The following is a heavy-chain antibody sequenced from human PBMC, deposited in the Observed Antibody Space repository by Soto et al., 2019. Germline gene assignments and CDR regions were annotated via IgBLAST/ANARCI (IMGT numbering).Heavy chain of an antibody. CDR1: GFSLSTSGVG. D-gene: IGHD7-27*01. CDR3: EHRGTLGTDPVGFDP. Sequence: QITLKESGPTLVKPTQTLTLTCTFSGFSLSTSGVGVGWIRQPPGKALEWLALIYWDDDKRYSPSLKSRLTITEDPSKNQLVLTMTTMDPVDTATYYCEHRGTLGTDPVGFDPWGQGNLVTVSS. J-gene: IGHJ5*02. V-gene: IGHV2-5*02. CDR2: IYWDDDK.